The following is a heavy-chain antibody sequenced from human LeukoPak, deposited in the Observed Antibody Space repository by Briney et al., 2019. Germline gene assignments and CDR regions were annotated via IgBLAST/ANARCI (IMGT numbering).Heavy chain of an antibody. Sequence: AGGSLRLSCAASGFTFSSYAMSWVRQAPGKGLEWVSAISGSGGSTYYADSVKGRFTISRDNSKNTLYLQMNSLRAEDTAGYYCAKERTVTSNHFGYWGQGTLVTVSS. CDR2: ISGSGGST. J-gene: IGHJ4*02. CDR3: AKERTVTSNHFGY. CDR1: GFTFSSYA. D-gene: IGHD4-17*01. V-gene: IGHV3-23*01.